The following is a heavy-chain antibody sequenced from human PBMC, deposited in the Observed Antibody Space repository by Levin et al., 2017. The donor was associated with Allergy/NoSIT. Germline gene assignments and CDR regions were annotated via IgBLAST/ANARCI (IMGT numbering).Heavy chain of an antibody. Sequence: PGGSLRLSCAASGFNVMSNYMSWVRQAPGKGLEWVSVFYSGGSTYYADSVKGRFTMSRDDSKNTLYLQLNSLRVDDTAVYYCARVRGWQYYDSWGQGTLVTVSS. J-gene: IGHJ4*02. V-gene: IGHV3-53*01. CDR3: ARVRGWQYYDS. CDR1: GFNVMSNY. CDR2: FYSGGST. D-gene: IGHD6-19*01.